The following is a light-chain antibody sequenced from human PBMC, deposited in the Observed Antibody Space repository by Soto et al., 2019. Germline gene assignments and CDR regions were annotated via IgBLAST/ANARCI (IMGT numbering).Light chain of an antibody. V-gene: IGKV3-11*01. J-gene: IGKJ3*01. CDR3: QQRSNWPLT. CDR1: QGIGRY. Sequence: EIVLTQSPGTLSLSPGESATLSCMASQGIGRYLAWFQQKPGQAPRLLIYDASTRATGTPARFSGSGSGTDFTLTISSREPEDFAVYYCQQRSNWPLTFGPGTKVEIK. CDR2: DAS.